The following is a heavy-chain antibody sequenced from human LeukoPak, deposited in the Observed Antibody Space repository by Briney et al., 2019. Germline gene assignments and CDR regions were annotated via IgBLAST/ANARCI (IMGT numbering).Heavy chain of an antibody. D-gene: IGHD3-10*01. CDR2: IYYSGST. CDR3: ARTNYGSGSYYNV. CDR1: GGSISSGGHY. V-gene: IGHV4-31*03. Sequence: SETLSLTCTVSGGSISSGGHYWSWIRQHPGKGLDWIVYIYYSGSTYYNPSLKSRVSISVDTSKNQFSLKLNSVTAADTALYYCARTNYGSGSYYNVWGQGTLVSVSS. J-gene: IGHJ4*02.